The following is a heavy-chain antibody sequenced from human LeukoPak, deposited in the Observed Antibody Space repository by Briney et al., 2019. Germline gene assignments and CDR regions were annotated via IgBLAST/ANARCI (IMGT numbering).Heavy chain of an antibody. D-gene: IGHD4-17*01. J-gene: IGHJ4*02. CDR3: AKATSVTTLFDY. V-gene: IGHV3-23*01. Sequence: GGSLRLSCAASGFTFSSYAMSWVRQAPGKGLEWVSAISGSGSGGSTYYADSVKGRFTISRDNSKNTLYLQMNSLRVEDTAVYYCAKATSVTTLFDYWGQGTLVTVSS. CDR1: GFTFSSYA. CDR2: ISGSGSGGST.